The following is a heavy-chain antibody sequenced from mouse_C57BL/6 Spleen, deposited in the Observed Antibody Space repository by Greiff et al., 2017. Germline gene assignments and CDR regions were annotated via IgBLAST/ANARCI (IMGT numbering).Heavy chain of an antibody. CDR3: ARHERGYYDYDKAWFAY. Sequence: QVQLKQSGAELVKPGASVKLSCNASGYTFTEYTIHWVKQRSGQGLEWIGWFYPGSGSIKYNEKFKDKATLTADKSSSTVYMELSRLTSEDSAVYFCARHERGYYDYDKAWFAYWGQGTLVTVSA. CDR1: GYTFTEYT. D-gene: IGHD2-4*01. J-gene: IGHJ3*01. CDR2: FYPGSGSI. V-gene: IGHV1-62-2*01.